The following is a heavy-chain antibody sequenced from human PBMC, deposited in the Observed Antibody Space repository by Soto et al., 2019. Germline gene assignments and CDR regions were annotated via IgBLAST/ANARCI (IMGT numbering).Heavy chain of an antibody. CDR2: IYSGGST. J-gene: IGHJ3*01. Sequence: EVQLVESGGGLVQPGGSLRLSCAASGFSVGDNYMKWVRQAPGKGLEWVSLIYSGGSTFYADSVKGRFTISRDNSKNTLFLQMNNWRVDDTAVYYCARDRGYRWGQGTMVTVSA. D-gene: IGHD5-12*01. V-gene: IGHV3-66*01. CDR3: ARDRGYR. CDR1: GFSVGDNY.